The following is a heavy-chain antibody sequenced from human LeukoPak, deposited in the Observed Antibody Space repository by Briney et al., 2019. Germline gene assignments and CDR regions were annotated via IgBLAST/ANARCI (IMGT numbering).Heavy chain of an antibody. Sequence: SETLSLTCAVYGGSFSGYYWSWIRQPPGKGLEWIGEINHSGSTNHNPSLKSRVTISVDTSKNQFSLKLSSVTAADTAVYYCARRLQYYYYGMDVWGQGTTVTVSS. J-gene: IGHJ6*02. CDR1: GGSFSGYY. CDR2: INHSGST. V-gene: IGHV4-34*01. CDR3: ARRLQYYYYGMDV.